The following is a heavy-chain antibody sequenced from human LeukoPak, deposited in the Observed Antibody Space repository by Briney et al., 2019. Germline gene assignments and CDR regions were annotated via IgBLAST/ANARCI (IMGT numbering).Heavy chain of an antibody. CDR3: ARENGGYYYDSSGLGAFDI. J-gene: IGHJ3*02. CDR1: GYTFTSYG. V-gene: IGHV1-18*01. Sequence: ASVKVSCKASGYTFTSYGISWVRQAPGQGLEWMGWISAYNGNTNYAQKFQGRVTITTDESTSTAYMELSSLRSEDTAVYYCARENGGYYYDSSGLGAFDIWGQGTMVTVSS. D-gene: IGHD3-22*01. CDR2: ISAYNGNT.